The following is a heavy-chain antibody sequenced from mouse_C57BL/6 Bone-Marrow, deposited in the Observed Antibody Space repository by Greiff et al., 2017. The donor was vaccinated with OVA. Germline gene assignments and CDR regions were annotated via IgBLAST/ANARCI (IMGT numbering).Heavy chain of an antibody. CDR2: ISDGGSYT. D-gene: IGHD1-1*01. Sequence: EVHLVESGGGLVKPGGSLKLSCAASGFTFSSYAMSWVRQTPEKRLEWVATISDGGSYTYYPDNVKGRFTISRDNAKNNLYLQMSHLKSEDTAMYYCAREGDYYGIPYYFDYWGQGTTLTVSS. V-gene: IGHV5-4*01. CDR3: AREGDYYGIPYYFDY. J-gene: IGHJ2*01. CDR1: GFTFSSYA.